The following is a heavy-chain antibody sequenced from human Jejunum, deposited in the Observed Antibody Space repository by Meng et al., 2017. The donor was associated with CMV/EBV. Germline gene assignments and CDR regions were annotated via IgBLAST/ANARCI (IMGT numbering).Heavy chain of an antibody. J-gene: IGHJ4*02. CDR1: GLSFPNAW. Sequence: LSCASSGLSFPNAWMSWVRQAPGKGLEWIGRIKPNTAGGTADYVAPVKGRFTISRDDSKNTLYLQMNSLKSEDTAVYYCTANYFDYWGQGTLVTVSS. CDR2: IKPNTAGGTA. CDR3: TANYFDY. V-gene: IGHV3-15*01.